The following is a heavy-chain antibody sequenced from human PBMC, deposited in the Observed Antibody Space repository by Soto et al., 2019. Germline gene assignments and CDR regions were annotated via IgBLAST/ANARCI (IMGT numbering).Heavy chain of an antibody. CDR2: ISYDGSNK. CDR3: AQSVSGYSGGWDY. Sequence: PXGSLKLSCAASGVTFSSYGMHWVRQAPGKGLDWVAVISYDGSNKYYADSVKGRFTIARDKSKNTLYLQMNSLRAEDTAVYYCAQSVSGYSGGWDYWGQGTLVTVSS. V-gene: IGHV3-30*18. D-gene: IGHD2-15*01. CDR1: GVTFSSYG. J-gene: IGHJ4*02.